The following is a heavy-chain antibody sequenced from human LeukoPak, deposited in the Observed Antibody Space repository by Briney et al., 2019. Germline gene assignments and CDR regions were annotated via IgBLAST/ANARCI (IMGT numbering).Heavy chain of an antibody. CDR2: IIPILGIA. CDR3: ARERPRYSGYEGDAFDI. J-gene: IGHJ3*02. D-gene: IGHD5-12*01. V-gene: IGHV1-69*04. Sequence: ASVKVSCKASGGTFSSYAISWVRQAPGQGLEWMGRIIPILGIANYAQKFQGRVTITADKSTSTAYMELSSLRSEDTAVYYCARERPRYSGYEGDAFDIWGQGTMVTVSS. CDR1: GGTFSSYA.